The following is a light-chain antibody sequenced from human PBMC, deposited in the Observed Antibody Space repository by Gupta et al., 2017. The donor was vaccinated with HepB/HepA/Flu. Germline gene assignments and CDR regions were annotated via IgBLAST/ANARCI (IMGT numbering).Light chain of an antibody. CDR1: NSNIGSNA. J-gene: IGLJ3*02. Sequence: HSVLTQPPSASGTPGQRVTISCSGSNSNIGSNAVNWYQHLPGTAPKLVIYSNDQRPSGAPDRFSGAKSGTSASLAISGLHSEDEADYYCAAWDDSLTGPVFGGGTKLTVL. CDR3: AAWDDSLTGPV. V-gene: IGLV1-44*01. CDR2: SND.